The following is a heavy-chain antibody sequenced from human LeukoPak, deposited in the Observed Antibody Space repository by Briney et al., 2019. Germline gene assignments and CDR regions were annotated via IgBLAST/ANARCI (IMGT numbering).Heavy chain of an antibody. J-gene: IGHJ5*02. CDR3: ARVGGGVAAAGTHPQLGRFDP. CDR2: IYYSGST. D-gene: IGHD6-13*01. V-gene: IGHV4-59*01. CDR1: GGSISSYY. Sequence: SETLSLTCTVSGGSISSYYWSWIRQPPGKGLEWIGYIYYSGSTNYNPSLKSRVTISVDTSKNQFSLKLSSVTAADPAVYYCARVGGGVAAAGTHPQLGRFDPWGQGTLVTVSS.